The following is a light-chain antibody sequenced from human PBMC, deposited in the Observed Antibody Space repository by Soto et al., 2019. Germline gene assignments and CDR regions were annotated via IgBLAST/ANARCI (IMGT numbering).Light chain of an antibody. CDR2: GAS. J-gene: IGKJ2*01. V-gene: IGKV3-20*01. CDR3: QHYDTSPLYT. CDR1: QSVSSTY. Sequence: EIVLTQSPDTLSLSPGERATLSCRASQSVSSTYLAWYQQKPGQAPRLLIYGASSRATGIPDRFSGSGSGTDFTLTISRLEPEDFVVYYCQHYDTSPLYTFGQGTKVDIK.